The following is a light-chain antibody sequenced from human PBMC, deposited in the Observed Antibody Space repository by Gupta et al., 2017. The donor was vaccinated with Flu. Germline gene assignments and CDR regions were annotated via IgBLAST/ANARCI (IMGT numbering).Light chain of an antibody. CDR3: QAWNSSTAAV. CDR2: QDS. J-gene: IGLJ2*01. CDR1: KLGDKY. Sequence: SYELTQTPSVSVSPGQTASITCSGDKLGDKYACWYQQKPDQSPVLVIYQDSKRPSGIPERFSGSNSGNTATLTISGTQAMDEADYYCQAWNSSTAAVFGGGTKLTVL. V-gene: IGLV3-1*01.